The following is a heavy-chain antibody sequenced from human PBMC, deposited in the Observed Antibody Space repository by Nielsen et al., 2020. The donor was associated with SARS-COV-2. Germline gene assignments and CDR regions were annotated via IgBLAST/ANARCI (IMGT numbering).Heavy chain of an antibody. V-gene: IGHV1-18*01. D-gene: IGHD6-13*01. CDR3: ARLNSSSWYSGGLHFDY. CDR2: ISAYNGNT. J-gene: IGHJ4*02. CDR1: GYTFTSYG. Sequence: ASVKVSCKASGYTFTSYGISWVRQAPGQGLEWMGWISAYNGNTNYAQKLQGRVTMTTDTSTSTAYMELRSLRSDDTAVYYCARLNSSSWYSGGLHFDYWGQGTLVTVSS.